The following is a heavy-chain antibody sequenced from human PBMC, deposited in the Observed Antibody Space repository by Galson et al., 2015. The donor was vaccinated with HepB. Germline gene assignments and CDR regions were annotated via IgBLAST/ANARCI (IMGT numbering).Heavy chain of an antibody. CDR2: IDWDDDK. V-gene: IGHV2-70*01. CDR3: ARTRIAAAGTLGGNYYYYGMDV. CDR1: GFSLSTSGMC. Sequence: PALVKPTQTLTLTCTFSGFSLSTSGMCVSWIRQPPGKALEWLALIDWDDDKYYSTSLKTRLTISKDTSKNQVVLTMTNMDPVDTATYYCARTRIAAAGTLGGNYYYYGMDVWGQGTTVTVSS. J-gene: IGHJ6*02. D-gene: IGHD6-13*01.